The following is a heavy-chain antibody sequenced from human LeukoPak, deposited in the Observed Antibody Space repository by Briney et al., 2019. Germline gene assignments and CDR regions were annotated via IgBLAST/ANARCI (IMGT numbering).Heavy chain of an antibody. J-gene: IGHJ4*02. CDR1: GFTFSSYA. V-gene: IGHV3-23*01. CDR3: AKDRRERMWWLLDY. CDR2: ISGSGGST. Sequence: GGSLRLSCAASGFTFSSYAMSWVRQAPGKGLEWVSAISGSGGSTYYADSVKGRFTISRDNSKNTLYLQMNSLSAEDTAVYYCAKDRRERMWWLLDYWGQGTLVTVSS. D-gene: IGHD2-21*01.